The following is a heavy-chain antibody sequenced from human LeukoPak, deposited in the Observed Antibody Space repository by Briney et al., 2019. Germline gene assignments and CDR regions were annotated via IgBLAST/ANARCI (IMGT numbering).Heavy chain of an antibody. CDR3: ALGLVTDY. J-gene: IGHJ4*02. CDR1: GLIVSSNY. Sequence: PGGSLRLSCAASGLIVSSNYMSWVRQAPGKGLEWVSVIYSGGSTYYADSVKGRFTISRDNSKNTLYLQMNSLRVEDTAVYYCALGLVTDYWGQGTLVTVSS. D-gene: IGHD3-9*01. V-gene: IGHV3-66*01. CDR2: IYSGGST.